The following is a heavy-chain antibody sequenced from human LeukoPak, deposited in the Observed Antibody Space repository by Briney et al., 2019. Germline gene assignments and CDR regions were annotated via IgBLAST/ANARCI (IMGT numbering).Heavy chain of an antibody. CDR1: GYTFSNYD. Sequence: GASVKVSCKASGYTFSNYDINWVRQATGQGLEWMGWMNPTSGNTGYEPKFQGRVTMTRNTSISTAYMELSSLTSEDTAVYYCTRAVAATLRGSWFDPWGQGTLVTVSS. D-gene: IGHD5-12*01. J-gene: IGHJ5*02. CDR3: TRAVAATLRGSWFDP. CDR2: MNPTSGNT. V-gene: IGHV1-8*01.